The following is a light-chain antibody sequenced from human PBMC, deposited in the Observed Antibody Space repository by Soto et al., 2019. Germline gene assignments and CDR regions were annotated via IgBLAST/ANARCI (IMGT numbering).Light chain of an antibody. CDR3: QQYYDWPPYT. CDR2: GAS. CDR1: QSVRSN. J-gene: IGKJ2*01. Sequence: EIVLTHSPGTLSVSAGERATLSCSARQSVRSNLAWYQQRPGQTPSLLIYGASTRATGIPDRFSASGSGTEFTLTISSLQSEDFAVYYCQQYYDWPPYTFGQGPRWIS. V-gene: IGKV3D-15*01.